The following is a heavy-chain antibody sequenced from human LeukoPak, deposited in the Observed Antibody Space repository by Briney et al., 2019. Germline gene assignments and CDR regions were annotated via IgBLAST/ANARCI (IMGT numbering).Heavy chain of an antibody. CDR3: ARLGDCSSTSCYSVNYYYYYGMDV. J-gene: IGHJ6*02. Sequence: KCGESLKISCMGSGYSFTSYWIGWVRQMPGKGLEWMGIIYPGDSDTRYSPSFQGQVTISADKSISTAYLQCGSLKASDTAMYYCARLGDCSSTSCYSVNYYYYYGMDVWGQGTTVTVSS. D-gene: IGHD2-2*01. CDR1: GYSFTSYW. CDR2: IYPGDSDT. V-gene: IGHV5-51*01.